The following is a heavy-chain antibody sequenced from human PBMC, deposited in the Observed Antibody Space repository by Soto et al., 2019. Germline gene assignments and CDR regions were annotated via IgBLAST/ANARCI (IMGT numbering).Heavy chain of an antibody. CDR2: IIPIFGTA. CDR3: ASNSGILTGYSQRENWFDP. J-gene: IGHJ5*02. D-gene: IGHD3-9*01. Sequence: SVKVSCKASGGTFSSYAISWVRQAPGQGLEWMGGIIPIFGTANYAQKFQGRVTITADKSTSTAYMELSSLRSEDTAVYYCASNSGILTGYSQRENWFDPWGQGTLVTVSS. CDR1: GGTFSSYA. V-gene: IGHV1-69*06.